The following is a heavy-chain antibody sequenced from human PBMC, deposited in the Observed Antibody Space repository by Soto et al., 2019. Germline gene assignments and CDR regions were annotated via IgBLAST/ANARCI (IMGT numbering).Heavy chain of an antibody. V-gene: IGHV6-1*01. J-gene: IGHJ4*02. Sequence: SETLSLTCAISGDSVSSNSAAWNWIRQSPSRGLEWLGRTYYRSKWYNDYAVSVKSRITINPDTSKNQFSLQLNSVTPEDTAVYYCVGSSGPRSGVFDYWGQGTLVTVSS. D-gene: IGHD3-22*01. CDR3: VGSSGPRSGVFDY. CDR2: TYYRSKWYN. CDR1: GDSVSSNSAA.